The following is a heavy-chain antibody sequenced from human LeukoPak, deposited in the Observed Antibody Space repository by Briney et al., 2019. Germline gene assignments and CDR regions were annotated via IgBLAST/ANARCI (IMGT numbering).Heavy chain of an antibody. CDR2: MWYDGSRE. D-gene: IGHD1-26*01. J-gene: IGHJ4*02. CDR1: GFISSTHG. CDR3: ARDLSFGSLDF. V-gene: IGHV3-33*01. Sequence: SGGSLRLSCAASGFISSTHGMHWVRQAPGKELEWVAGMWYDGSREDYADSVKGRFTISRDMSKNTLNLQMNSLRVEDTAMFYCARDLSFGSLDFRGQGTLVTVSS.